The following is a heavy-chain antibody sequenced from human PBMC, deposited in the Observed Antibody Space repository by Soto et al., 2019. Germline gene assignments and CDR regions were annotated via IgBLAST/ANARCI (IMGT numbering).Heavy chain of an antibody. V-gene: IGHV3-64D*08. J-gene: IGHJ4*02. CDR2: ISSNGGST. D-gene: IGHD6-19*01. CDR3: VKDRRSIAVAGEFDY. Sequence: GGSLRLSCSASGFTFSSYAMHWVRQAPGKGLEYVSAISSNGGSTYYADSVKGRFTISRDNSKNTLYLQMSSLRAEDTAVYYCVKDRRSIAVAGEFDYWGQGTLVTVSS. CDR1: GFTFSSYA.